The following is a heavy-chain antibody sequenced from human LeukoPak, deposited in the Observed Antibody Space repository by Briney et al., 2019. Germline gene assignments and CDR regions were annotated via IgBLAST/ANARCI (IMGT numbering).Heavy chain of an antibody. D-gene: IGHD6-6*01. CDR2: INHSGST. Sequence: SETLSLTCAVYGGSFSGYYWSWIRQPPGKGLEWIGEINHSGSTNYNPSLKSRVTISVDTSKNQFSLKLSSVTAADTAVYYCARARRWVSSSGLFDYWGQGILVTVSS. J-gene: IGHJ4*02. CDR1: GGSFSGYY. V-gene: IGHV4-34*01. CDR3: ARARRWVSSSGLFDY.